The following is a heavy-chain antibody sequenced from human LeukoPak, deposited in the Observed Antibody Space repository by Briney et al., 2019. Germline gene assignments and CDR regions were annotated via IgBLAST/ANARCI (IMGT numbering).Heavy chain of an antibody. Sequence: PSETLSLTCTVSGGSISSGGYYWSWIRQPAGKGLEWIGRIYTSGSTNYNPSLKSRVTISVDTSKNQFSLKLSSVTAADTAVYYCAGGMAAIQSPLDYWGQGTLVTVSS. V-gene: IGHV4-61*02. CDR2: IYTSGST. J-gene: IGHJ4*02. D-gene: IGHD5-24*01. CDR1: GGSISSGGYY. CDR3: AGGMAAIQSPLDY.